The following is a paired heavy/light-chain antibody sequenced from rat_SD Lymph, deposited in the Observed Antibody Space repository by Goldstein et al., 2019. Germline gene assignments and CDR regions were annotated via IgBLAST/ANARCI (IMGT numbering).Light chain of an antibody. CDR1: QSLLYSGNQKNY. CDR3: QQYYDTPNT. J-gene: IGKJ2-1*01. V-gene: IGKV8S5*01. CDR2: WAS. Sequence: DIVMTQSPSSLAVSAGETVTINCKSSQSLLYSGNQKNYLAWYQQKPGQSPKLLIYWASTRQSGVPDRFIGSGSGTDFTLTISSVQAEDLAIYYCQQYYDTPNTFGAGTKLELK.
Heavy chain of an antibody. D-gene: IGHD1-12*02. CDR1: GFIFSNHG. V-gene: IGHV5-29*01. J-gene: IGHJ2*01. Sequence: EVQLVESGGGLVQPGRSMKLSCAASGFIFSNHGMAWVRQAPTKGLEWVATISYDGSSTYYRDSVKGRFTISRDTAKSTLYLQMNSLRSEDTATYYCTRGDGTYYYYFAYWGQGVMVTVSS. CDR3: TRGDGTYYYYFAY. CDR2: ISYDGSST.